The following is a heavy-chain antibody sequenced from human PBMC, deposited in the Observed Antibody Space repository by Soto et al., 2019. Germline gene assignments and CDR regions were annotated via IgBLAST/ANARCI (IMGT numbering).Heavy chain of an antibody. CDR1: GFTVNSYY. J-gene: IGHJ4*02. V-gene: IGHV3-66*01. D-gene: IGHD1-1*01. CDR3: ARGTHDGTAMNY. Sequence: EVQLVESGGGLVQPGGSLRLSCAPSGFTVNSYYMSWVRHAPGKGLELVSVIYTGGSTYYADYVKGRFTISRDNSKNTLYLQISSVRTEDTAVYYCARGTHDGTAMNYWGQGALVSVSS. CDR2: IYTGGST.